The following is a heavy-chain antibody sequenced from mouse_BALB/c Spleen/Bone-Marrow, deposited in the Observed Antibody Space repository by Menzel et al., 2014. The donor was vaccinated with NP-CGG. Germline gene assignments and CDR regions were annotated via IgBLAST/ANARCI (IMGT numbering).Heavy chain of an antibody. CDR3: ARDQVYYYGINYGYFDV. CDR1: GFTFSDYG. J-gene: IGHJ1*01. Sequence: EVKLQESGGGLVQPGGSRKLSCAASGFTFSDYGMAWVRQAPGKGPEWVALISNLAYSIYYADTVTGRFTISRENAKNALYLEMSILKSEDTAMYYCARDQVYYYGINYGYFDVWGAGTTVTVSS. CDR2: ISNLAYSI. V-gene: IGHV5-15*02. D-gene: IGHD1-1*01.